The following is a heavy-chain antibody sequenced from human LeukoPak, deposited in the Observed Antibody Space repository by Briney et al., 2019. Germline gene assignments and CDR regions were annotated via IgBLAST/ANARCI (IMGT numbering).Heavy chain of an antibody. J-gene: IGHJ4*02. V-gene: IGHV4-59*01. CDR2: IYYSGST. D-gene: IGHD6-13*01. CDR3: ARDRPGGSSLDY. Sequence: SETLSLTCTVSGVSITSYYWSWIRQPPGKGLEWIGYIYYSGSTNYNPSLKSRVTISVDTSKNQFSLKLTSVTAADTAVYYCARDRPGGSSLDYWGQGILVTVSS. CDR1: GVSITSYY.